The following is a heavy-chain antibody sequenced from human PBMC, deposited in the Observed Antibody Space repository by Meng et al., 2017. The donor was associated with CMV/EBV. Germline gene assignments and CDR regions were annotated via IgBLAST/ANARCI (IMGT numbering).Heavy chain of an antibody. V-gene: IGHV3-21*01. CDR1: GFTFSSYS. Sequence: GESLKISCAASGFTFSSYSMNWVRQAPGKGLEWVSSISSSSSYIYYAYSVKGRFTISRDNAKNSLYLQMNSLRAEDAAVYYCARGGPAYYDFWSGYYPYGMDVWGQGTTVTVSS. CDR3: ARGGPAYYDFWSGYYPYGMDV. D-gene: IGHD3-3*01. CDR2: ISSSSSYI. J-gene: IGHJ6*02.